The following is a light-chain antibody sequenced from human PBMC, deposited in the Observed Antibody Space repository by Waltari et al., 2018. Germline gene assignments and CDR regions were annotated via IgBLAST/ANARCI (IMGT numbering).Light chain of an antibody. CDR1: QSVLHSSNNKNY. J-gene: IGKJ2*01. V-gene: IGKV4-1*01. Sequence: DIVMTQSPASLAVSLVERATINCKSSQSVLHSSNNKNYLAWYQQKPGQPPYLLIYRASTRESGVPDRFSGSGSGTDFTLTISGLQAEDVAVYFCQQYYRTPLTFGQGTKLEIK. CDR2: RAS. CDR3: QQYYRTPLT.